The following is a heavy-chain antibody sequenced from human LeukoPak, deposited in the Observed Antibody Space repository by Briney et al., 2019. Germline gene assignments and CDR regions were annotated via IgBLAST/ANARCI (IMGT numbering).Heavy chain of an antibody. D-gene: IGHD1-26*01. CDR1: GGSTTDYY. Sequence: SETLSLTCTVSGGSTTDYYWSWIRQPAGKRLERMGHIYKSGSTDYNPSLKSRVTMSIDTSKSQFSLNLSSVTAADTAVYYCARDDRVSGTFLRWFDPWGQEPWSPSPQ. CDR2: IYKSGST. J-gene: IGHJ5*02. V-gene: IGHV4-4*07. CDR3: ARDDRVSGTFLRWFDP.